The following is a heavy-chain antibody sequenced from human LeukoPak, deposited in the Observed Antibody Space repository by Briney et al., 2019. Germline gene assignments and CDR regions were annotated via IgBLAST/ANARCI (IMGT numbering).Heavy chain of an antibody. J-gene: IGHJ4*02. CDR3: ARGSSSWFNY. Sequence: ASVKVSCKASGYTFTGYYMHWVRQAPGQGLEWMGWISAYNGNTNYAQKLQGRVTMTTDTSTSTAYMELRSLRSDDTAVYYCARGSSSWFNYWGQGTLVTVSS. CDR1: GYTFTGYY. V-gene: IGHV1-18*04. D-gene: IGHD6-13*01. CDR2: ISAYNGNT.